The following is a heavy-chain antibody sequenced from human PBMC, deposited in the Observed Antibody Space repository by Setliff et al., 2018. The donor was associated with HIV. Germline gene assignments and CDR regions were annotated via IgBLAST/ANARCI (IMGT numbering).Heavy chain of an antibody. CDR1: GYTFTSYD. D-gene: IGHD6-13*01. Sequence: GASVKVSCKASGYTFTSYDIHWVRQASGQGLEWMGIINPAGNPTSYAQKFQGRVTITADASTSTAYMELSSLSSEDTAVYYCARDQPTVYYTSWYDSGEYNWFDPWGQGTLVTVSS. J-gene: IGHJ5*02. CDR3: ARDQPTVYYTSWYDSGEYNWFDP. CDR2: INPAGNPT. V-gene: IGHV1-46*01.